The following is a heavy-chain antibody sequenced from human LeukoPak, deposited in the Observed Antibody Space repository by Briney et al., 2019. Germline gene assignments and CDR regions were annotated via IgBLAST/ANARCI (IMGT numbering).Heavy chain of an antibody. Sequence: SETLSLTCAVYGGSFSGYYWSWIRQPPGKGLEWIGEINHSGSTNYNPSLESRVTISVDTSKNQFSLKLSSVTAADTAVYYCARRKIPTNYYYDSRLWFDPWGQGTLVTVSS. D-gene: IGHD3-22*01. CDR2: INHSGST. CDR1: GGSFSGYY. V-gene: IGHV4-34*01. J-gene: IGHJ5*02. CDR3: ARRKIPTNYYYDSRLWFDP.